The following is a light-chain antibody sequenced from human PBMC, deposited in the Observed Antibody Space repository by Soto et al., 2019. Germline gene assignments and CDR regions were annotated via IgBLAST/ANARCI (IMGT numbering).Light chain of an antibody. CDR3: QQSYSTLTWT. Sequence: DIQLTQSPSFLSASVGDRVTITCRASQGISSSLAWYQQRAGKAPKFLISAASTLRSGVPSRFSGSGSGTDFTLTISSLQPEDFATYYCQQSYSTLTWTFGQGTKVDIK. CDR2: AAS. V-gene: IGKV1-39*01. CDR1: QGISSS. J-gene: IGKJ1*01.